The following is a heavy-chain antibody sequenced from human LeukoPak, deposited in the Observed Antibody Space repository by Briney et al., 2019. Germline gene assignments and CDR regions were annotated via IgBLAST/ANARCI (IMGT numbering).Heavy chain of an antibody. CDR2: ISAYNGNT. CDR1: GYTFASYG. Sequence: ASVKVSCKASGYTFASYGISWVRQAPGQGLEWMGWISAYNGNTNYAQKLQGRVTMTTDTSTSTAYMELSSLRSEDTAVYYCARDPEGSSRYLNWFDPWGQGTLVTVSS. V-gene: IGHV1-18*01. D-gene: IGHD6-13*01. CDR3: ARDPEGSSRYLNWFDP. J-gene: IGHJ5*02.